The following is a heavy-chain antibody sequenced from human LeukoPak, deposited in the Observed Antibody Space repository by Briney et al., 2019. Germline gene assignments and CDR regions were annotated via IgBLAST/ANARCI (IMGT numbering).Heavy chain of an antibody. CDR3: ARDLVNIYTTGSTYDAFDI. D-gene: IGHD1-1*01. CDR1: GYTFTSYD. V-gene: IGHV1-8*01. Sequence: ASVKVSCKASGYTFTSYDINWVRQATGQGLEWMGWMNPNSGNTGYAQKFQGRVTMTRNTSISTAYMELSSLRPEDTAVYYCARDLVNIYTTGSTYDAFDIWGQGTMVTVSS. CDR2: MNPNSGNT. J-gene: IGHJ3*02.